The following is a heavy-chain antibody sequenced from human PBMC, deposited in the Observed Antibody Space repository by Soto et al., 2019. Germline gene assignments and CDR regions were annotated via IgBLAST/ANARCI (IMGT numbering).Heavy chain of an antibody. CDR2: IDPSDSYT. D-gene: IGHD2-2*01. CDR3: ARTLGYCSSTSCYVYYYYYYGMDV. V-gene: IGHV5-10-1*01. J-gene: IGHJ6*02. CDR1: GYSFTSYW. Sequence: GESLKISCKGSGYSFTSYWISWVRQMPGKGLEWMGRIDPSDSYTNYSPSFQGHVTISADKSISTAYLQWSSLKASDTAMYYCARTLGYCSSTSCYVYYYYYYGMDVWGQGTTVTVSS.